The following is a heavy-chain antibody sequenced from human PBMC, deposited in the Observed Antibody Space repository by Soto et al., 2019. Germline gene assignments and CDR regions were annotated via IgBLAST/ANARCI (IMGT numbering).Heavy chain of an antibody. CDR1: GYTFTSYG. D-gene: IGHD2-8*01. V-gene: IGHV1-18*04. CDR3: ARDIMGRWLQNDAFDI. CDR2: TSAYNGNT. Sequence: ASVKVSCKASGYTFTSYGISWVRQAPGQGLEWMGWTSAYNGNTNYAQKLQGRVTMTTDTSTSTAYMELRSLRSDDTAVYYCARDIMGRWLQNDAFDIWGQGTMVTVSS. J-gene: IGHJ3*02.